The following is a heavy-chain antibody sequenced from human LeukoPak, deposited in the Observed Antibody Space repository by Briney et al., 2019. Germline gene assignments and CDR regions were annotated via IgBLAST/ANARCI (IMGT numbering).Heavy chain of an antibody. CDR3: ARVNDYGFDY. V-gene: IGHV3-7*01. Sequence: GGSLRLSCAASGFTFSSYWMSWVRQAPGKGLEWVANIKQDGSEKYYVDSVKGRFTIPRDNANNSLYLQMNSLRAEDTAAYYCARVNDYGFDYWGQGTLVTVSS. CDR2: IKQDGSEK. D-gene: IGHD4-17*01. J-gene: IGHJ4*02. CDR1: GFTFSSYW.